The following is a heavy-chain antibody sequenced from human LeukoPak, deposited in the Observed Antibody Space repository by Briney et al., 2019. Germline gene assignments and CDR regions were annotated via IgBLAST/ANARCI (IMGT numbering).Heavy chain of an antibody. CDR3: ARVNSGWSAYYYYYGMDV. J-gene: IGHJ6*02. V-gene: IGHV4-59*01. CDR1: GGSISSYY. Sequence: SETLSLTCTVSGGSISSYYWSWIRQPPGKGLEWIGYIYYSGSTNYNPSLKSRVTISADTSKNQFSLKLSSVTAADTAVYYCARVNSGWSAYYYYYGMDVWGQGTTVTVSS. CDR2: IYYSGST. D-gene: IGHD6-19*01.